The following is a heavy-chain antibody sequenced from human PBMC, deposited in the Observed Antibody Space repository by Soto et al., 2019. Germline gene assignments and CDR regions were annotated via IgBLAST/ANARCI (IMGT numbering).Heavy chain of an antibody. CDR3: GREGQQLAQEKYYQFNGMDV. CDR2: ISGDNINS. V-gene: IGHV1-18*01. D-gene: IGHD6-13*01. CDR1: GFTFTDYG. Sequence: ASVKVSCKASGFTFTDYGLSWVRQAPGQPLEWMGWISGDNINSKYSQKFQGRLTMTTDTSTATASMELRSLTSDDTAVYYCGREGQQLAQEKYYQFNGMDVWGQGTTVTVSS. J-gene: IGHJ6*02.